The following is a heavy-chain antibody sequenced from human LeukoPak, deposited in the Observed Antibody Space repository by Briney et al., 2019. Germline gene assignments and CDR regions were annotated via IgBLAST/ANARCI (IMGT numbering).Heavy chain of an antibody. CDR3: ARVSSYKHIIVG. V-gene: IGHV4-31*03. CDR2: IYYSGST. D-gene: IGHD3-10*01. J-gene: IGHJ4*02. CDR1: GGSISSGGYY. Sequence: SETLSLTCTVSGGSISSGGYYWSWIRQHPGKGLEWIGYIYYSGSTYYNPSLKSRVTISVDTSKNQFSLKLSSVTAADTAVYYCARVSSYKHIIVGWGQGTLVTVSS.